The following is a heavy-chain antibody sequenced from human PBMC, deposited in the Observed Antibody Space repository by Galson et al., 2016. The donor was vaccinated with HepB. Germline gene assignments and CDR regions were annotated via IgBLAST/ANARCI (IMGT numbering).Heavy chain of an antibody. CDR1: GASISSNW. V-gene: IGHV4/OR15-8*02. J-gene: IGHJ4*02. CDR2: IFHNGET. Sequence: ATLSLTCVVSGASISSNWWTWVRQAPGKGLEWIGEIFHNGETYYNPSVESRVTISIDTSKNLFSLELRSLVAADTAVYYCARAVTYYVDYWGQGTLVTVSS. CDR3: ARAVTYYVDY. D-gene: IGHD3-16*01.